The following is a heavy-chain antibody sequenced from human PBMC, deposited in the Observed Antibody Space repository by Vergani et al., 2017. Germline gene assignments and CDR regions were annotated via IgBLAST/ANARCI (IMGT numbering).Heavy chain of an antibody. J-gene: IGHJ3*02. CDR3: ARAQTYCSGGSCYSGSAFDI. CDR1: GGSISSGSYY. Sequence: QVQLQESGPGLVKPSQTLSLTCTVSGGSISSGSYYWSWIRQPAGKGLEWIGRIYTSGSTNYNPSLKSRVTISVDTSKNQFSLKLSSVTAADTAVYYCARAQTYCSGGSCYSGSAFDIWSQGTMVTVSS. CDR2: IYTSGST. V-gene: IGHV4-61*02. D-gene: IGHD2-15*01.